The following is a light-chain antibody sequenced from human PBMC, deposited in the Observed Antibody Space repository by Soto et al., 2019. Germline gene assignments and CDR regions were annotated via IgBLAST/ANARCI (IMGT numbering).Light chain of an antibody. Sequence: DIQMTQSPSTLSGSVGDRVTITCRASQTISSWLAWYQQKPGKAPKLLIYKASTLKSGVPSRFSGSGSGTEFTLPISSLQPDDFATYYCQHYNSYSEAFGQGTKVEPK. V-gene: IGKV1-5*03. J-gene: IGKJ1*01. CDR2: KAS. CDR3: QHYNSYSEA. CDR1: QTISSW.